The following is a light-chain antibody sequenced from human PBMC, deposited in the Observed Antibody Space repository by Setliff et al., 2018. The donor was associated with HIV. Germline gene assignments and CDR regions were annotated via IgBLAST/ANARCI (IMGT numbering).Light chain of an antibody. CDR1: SSDVGGYNY. Sequence: QSVLTQPASVSGSPGQSITISCTGTSSDVGGYNYVSWYQQHPGKAPKLIIYEVSIRPSGVSTRFSGSKSGNTASLTISGLQAEDEADYYCISYTVNNSPLYVLGSGTKVTVL. CDR2: EVS. CDR3: ISYTVNNSPLYV. J-gene: IGLJ1*01. V-gene: IGLV2-14*01.